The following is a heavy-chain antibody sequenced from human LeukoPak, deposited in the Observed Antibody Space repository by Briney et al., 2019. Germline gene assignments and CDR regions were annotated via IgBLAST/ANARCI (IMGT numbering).Heavy chain of an antibody. CDR3: AKDFGMGYSSPTFFDY. J-gene: IGHJ4*02. V-gene: IGHV3-23*01. CDR2: ISGTGTKT. CDR1: GFTFTDDA. Sequence: PGGSLRLSCAVSGFTFTDDAMNCGRQAPGKGLECGSGISGTGTKTYYADYVKGRFTISRDNSKNTLYLQMSSLRAEDTAVYYCAKDFGMGYSSPTFFDYWGQGTLVTVSS. D-gene: IGHD5-18*01.